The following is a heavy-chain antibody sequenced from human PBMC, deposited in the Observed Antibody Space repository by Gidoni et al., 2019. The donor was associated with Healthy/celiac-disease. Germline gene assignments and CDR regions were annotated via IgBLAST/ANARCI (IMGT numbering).Heavy chain of an antibody. Sequence: EVQLVESGGGLVKPGGSLRLSCAASGFTFSNACMSWVRQAPGKGLGWVGRIKSKTDGGTTDYAAPVKGRFTISRDESKNTMDVQMNSLKNEDTAVFYCTTESGYYDISGYYRVDYWGQGTLVNVSS. CDR1: GFTFSNAC. CDR3: TTESGYYDISGYYRVDY. CDR2: IKSKTDGGTT. D-gene: IGHD3-22*01. J-gene: IGHJ4*02. V-gene: IGHV3-15*01.